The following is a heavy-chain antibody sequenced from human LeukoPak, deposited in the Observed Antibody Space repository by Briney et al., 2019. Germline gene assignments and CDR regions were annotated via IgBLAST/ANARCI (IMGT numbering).Heavy chain of an antibody. CDR2: IYNGGST. CDR1: GDSMSSGSYY. D-gene: IGHD2-15*01. V-gene: IGHV4-61*02. Sequence: KPSQTLSLTCTVSGDSMSSGSYYWSWIRQPAGGGLELIERIYNGGSTNYNPSINSRVTLSLDTSRNQFSLKLTSGTAADTAVYYCARGPHCSGGSCYSVSDYWGQGTLVTVSS. CDR3: ARGPHCSGGSCYSVSDY. J-gene: IGHJ4*02.